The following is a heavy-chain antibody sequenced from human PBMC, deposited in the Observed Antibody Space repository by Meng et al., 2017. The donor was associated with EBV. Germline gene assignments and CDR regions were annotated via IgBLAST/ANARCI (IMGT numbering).Heavy chain of an antibody. V-gene: IGHV1-69*01. J-gene: IGHJ4*02. CDR2: LIPMSGAP. CDR1: YVTFRSDA. CDR3: ASESGRGFTPDY. D-gene: IGHD3-10*01. Sequence: VQLQQSGAEVKKPGYSLKVACRTAYVTFRSDAFSWVRQPPGQGLEWMGGLIPMSGAPHYAQKFQDRVTIIADESTSTHSMELNNLRFEDTAMYYCASESGRGFTPDYWGQGTLVTVSS.